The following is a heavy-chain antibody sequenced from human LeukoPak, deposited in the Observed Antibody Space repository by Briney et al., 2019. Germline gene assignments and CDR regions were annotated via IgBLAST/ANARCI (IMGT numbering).Heavy chain of an antibody. CDR2: ISSSSSYI. V-gene: IGHV3-21*01. CDR1: GFTFSSYS. CDR3: ARVRAYDSSGYVLAY. D-gene: IGHD3-22*01. J-gene: IGHJ4*02. Sequence: PGGSLRLSCAASGFTFSSYSMNWVRQAPGKGLEWVSSISSSSSYIYYADSVKGRFTISRDNAKNSLYLQMNSLRAEDTAVYYSARVRAYDSSGYVLAYWGQGTLVTVSS.